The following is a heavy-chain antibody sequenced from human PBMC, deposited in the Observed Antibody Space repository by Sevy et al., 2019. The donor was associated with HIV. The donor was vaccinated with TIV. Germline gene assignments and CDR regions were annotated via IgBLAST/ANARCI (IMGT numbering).Heavy chain of an antibody. CDR2: IRQDGNEI. CDR1: GFTFDMYW. CDR3: ARRYFDL. Sequence: GGSLRLSCDASGFTFDMYWMQWVRQAPGKGLEWVANIRQDGNEIYYAASVRGRFTISRDNAKGSLYLQMNNLRVEDTATYYCARRYFDLWGQGTLDTVSS. V-gene: IGHV3-7*03. J-gene: IGHJ4*02.